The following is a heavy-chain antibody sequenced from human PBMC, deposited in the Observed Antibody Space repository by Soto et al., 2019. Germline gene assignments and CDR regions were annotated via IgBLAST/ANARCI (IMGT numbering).Heavy chain of an antibody. CDR1: GGSISSGGYY. D-gene: IGHD3-22*01. J-gene: IGHJ4*02. V-gene: IGHV4-31*03. CDR2: IYYSGST. CDR3: ASGDYYDSSGYYWYYFDY. Sequence: LSLTCTVSGGSISSGGYYWSWIRQHPGKGLEWIGYIYYSGSTYYNPSLKSRVTISVDTSKNQFSLKLSSVTAADTAVYYCASGDYYDSSGYYWYYFDYWGQGTLVTVSS.